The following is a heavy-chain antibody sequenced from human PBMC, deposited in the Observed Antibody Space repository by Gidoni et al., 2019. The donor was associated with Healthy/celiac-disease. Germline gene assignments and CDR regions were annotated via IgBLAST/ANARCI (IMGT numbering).Heavy chain of an antibody. CDR3: ARDLSRGNYFDY. J-gene: IGHJ4*02. V-gene: IGHV4-59*01. Sequence: QVQLQESGPGLVKPSETLSLTCTVSGGSISSYDWSWIRQPPGKGLEWIGYIYYSGSTNYNPSLKSRVTISVDTSKNQFSLKLSSVTAADTAVYYCARDLSRGNYFDYWGQGTLATVSS. CDR2: IYYSGST. CDR1: GGSISSYD.